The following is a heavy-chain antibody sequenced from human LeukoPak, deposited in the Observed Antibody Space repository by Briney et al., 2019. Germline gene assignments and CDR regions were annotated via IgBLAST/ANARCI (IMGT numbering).Heavy chain of an antibody. Sequence: SETLSLTWTVSGGSISSYYWNWIRQPAGKGLEWIGRIYDNGGTNYSPSLKSRVTMSVDTSKSQFSLKLSSVTAADTAVYYCARGAGYCSGGSCSRLKYYFDYWGQGTLVTVSS. CDR2: IYDNGGT. V-gene: IGHV4-4*07. J-gene: IGHJ4*02. D-gene: IGHD2-15*01. CDR3: ARGAGYCSGGSCSRLKYYFDY. CDR1: GGSISSYY.